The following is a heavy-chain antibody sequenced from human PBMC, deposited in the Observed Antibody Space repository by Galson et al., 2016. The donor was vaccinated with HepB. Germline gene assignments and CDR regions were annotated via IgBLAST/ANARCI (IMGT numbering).Heavy chain of an antibody. CDR3: ARDLKYSFESSGRSAF. CDR1: GYTFTNYG. D-gene: IGHD3-22*01. V-gene: IGHV1-18*01. J-gene: IGHJ4*02. Sequence: SVKVSCKASGYTFTNYGNSWVRQAPGQGLEWMAWINPNNGDTKYAQKVQGRGTLTTDTSTSTVYMDLRSLRPDDTAVYYCARDLKYSFESSGRSAFWGQGTLVTVSS. CDR2: INPNNGDT.